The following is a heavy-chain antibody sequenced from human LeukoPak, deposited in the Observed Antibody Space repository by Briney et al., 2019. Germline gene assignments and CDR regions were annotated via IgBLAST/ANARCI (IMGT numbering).Heavy chain of an antibody. Sequence: SETLSLTCAAYGGSFSGYYWGRVRQPPGEGLEWRGGINHSGSTNYSPSLKSRVTISVDTSKNQFSLKLSSVTAADTAVYYCARAVFHYYYDSSGFDYWGQGTLVTVSS. CDR3: ARAVFHYYYDSSGFDY. D-gene: IGHD3-22*01. CDR2: INHSGST. J-gene: IGHJ4*02. CDR1: GGSFSGYY. V-gene: IGHV4-34*01.